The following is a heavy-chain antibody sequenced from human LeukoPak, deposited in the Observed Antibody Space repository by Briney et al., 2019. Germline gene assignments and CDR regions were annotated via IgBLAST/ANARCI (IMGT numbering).Heavy chain of an antibody. J-gene: IGHJ3*02. CDR3: ARALNLYYYDTSVEPAFDI. Sequence: PSETLSLTCTVSGGSISSSSYYWVWIRQPPGKGLEWIGTIYYSGSTYYKPSLKRRVTISVDTSKNQFSLKLSSVTATDTAVYYCARALNLYYYDTSVEPAFDIWGQGTMVTVSS. D-gene: IGHD3-22*01. CDR2: IYYSGST. V-gene: IGHV4-39*07. CDR1: GGSISSSSYY.